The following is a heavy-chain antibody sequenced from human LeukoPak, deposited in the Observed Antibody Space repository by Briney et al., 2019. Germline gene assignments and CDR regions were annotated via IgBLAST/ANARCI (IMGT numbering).Heavy chain of an antibody. D-gene: IGHD3-10*01. CDR3: ARDLSDYYGSGSYRPIDAFDI. CDR2: INHSGSP. CDR1: GGSFSGYY. V-gene: IGHV4-34*01. J-gene: IGHJ3*02. Sequence: PSETLSLTCAVYGGSFSGYYWSWIRQPPGKGLEWIGEINHSGSPNYNPSLKSRVTISIDTSKNQFSLKLSPVTAPDTAVYYCARDLSDYYGSGSYRPIDAFDIWGQGTMVTVSS.